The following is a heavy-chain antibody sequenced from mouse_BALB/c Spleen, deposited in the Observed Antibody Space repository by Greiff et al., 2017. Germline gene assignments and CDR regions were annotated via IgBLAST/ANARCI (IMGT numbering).Heavy chain of an antibody. CDR3: ARANDGPWFAY. V-gene: IGHV5-6-5*01. Sequence: EVQLVESGGGLVKPGGSLKLSCAASGFTFSSYAMSWVRQTPEKRLEWVASISSGGSTYYPDSVKGRFTISRDNARNILYLQMSSLRSEDTAMYYCARANDGPWFAYWGQGTLVTVSA. D-gene: IGHD1-1*01. CDR2: ISSGGST. J-gene: IGHJ3*01. CDR1: GFTFSSYA.